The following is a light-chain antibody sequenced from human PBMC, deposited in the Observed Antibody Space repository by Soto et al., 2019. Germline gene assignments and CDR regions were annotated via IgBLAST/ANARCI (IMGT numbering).Light chain of an antibody. V-gene: IGKV3-11*01. Sequence: EIVLTQSPATLSLSPGERATLSCRASQSVSSYLAWYQQKPGQAPRLLIYDASNRATGIPARFSGSGSGTDFTLTISSLEPDDFAVYYCQRRSDWPSTFGGGTKVHIK. CDR1: QSVSSY. CDR2: DAS. CDR3: QRRSDWPST. J-gene: IGKJ4*01.